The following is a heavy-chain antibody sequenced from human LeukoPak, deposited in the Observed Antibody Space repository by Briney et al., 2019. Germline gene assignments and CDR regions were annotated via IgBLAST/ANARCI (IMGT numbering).Heavy chain of an antibody. D-gene: IGHD1-26*01. J-gene: IGHJ4*02. V-gene: IGHV3-23*01. CDR3: ATEWELPNPFDY. Sequence: GGSLRLSCAASGFTFSSYAMSWVRQAPGKGLEWVSAISGSGGSTFYADSVKGRFTISRDNAKNSLYLQMNSLRAEDTAVYYCATEWELPNPFDYWGQGTLVTVSS. CDR2: ISGSGGST. CDR1: GFTFSSYA.